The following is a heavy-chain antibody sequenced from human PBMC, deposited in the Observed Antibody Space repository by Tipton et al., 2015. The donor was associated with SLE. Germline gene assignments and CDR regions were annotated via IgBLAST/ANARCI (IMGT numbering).Heavy chain of an antibody. CDR2: FYYSGST. V-gene: IGHV4-59*01. Sequence: TLSLTCAVSGGSITTYYWSWIRQSPGKGREWIGYFYYSGSTKYNPSLKSRVTMSVDTSKNHFSVKLSSVTAADTAIYYCARVWSGYSSSYSDLWGRGTLVTVSS. J-gene: IGHJ2*01. D-gene: IGHD3-3*01. CDR3: ARVWSGYSSSYSDL. CDR1: GGSITTYY.